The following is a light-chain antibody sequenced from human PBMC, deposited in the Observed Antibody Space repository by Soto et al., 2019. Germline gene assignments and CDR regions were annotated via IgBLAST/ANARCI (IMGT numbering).Light chain of an antibody. CDR1: QAITDY. CDR2: AAS. CDR3: QQYNSYSRT. V-gene: IGKV1-16*01. J-gene: IGKJ1*01. Sequence: DIQMTQSPSTLSASVGDRVTITCRASQAITDYLAWYQQKPGQVPNLLIFAASSLQSGVPSRFSGSGSGTEFTLTIGSLQPDDVATYYCQQYNSYSRTFGQGTKVDIK.